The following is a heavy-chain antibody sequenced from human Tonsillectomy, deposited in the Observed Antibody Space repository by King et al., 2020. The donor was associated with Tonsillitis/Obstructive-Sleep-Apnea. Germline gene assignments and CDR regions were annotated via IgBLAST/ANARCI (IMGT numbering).Heavy chain of an antibody. V-gene: IGHV3-9*01. CDR2: VSWNSGSI. Sequence: VQLVESGGGLVQPGRSLRISCAASGFTFDDNAMHWVRQAPGKGLEWVSGVSWNSGSIGYADSVKGRFTISRDNAKNSLYLQMNSLRAEDTALYYCAKGIIAAAGTAHPPDIWGQGTMVTVSS. D-gene: IGHD6-13*01. J-gene: IGHJ3*02. CDR1: GFTFDDNA. CDR3: AKGIIAAAGTAHPPDI.